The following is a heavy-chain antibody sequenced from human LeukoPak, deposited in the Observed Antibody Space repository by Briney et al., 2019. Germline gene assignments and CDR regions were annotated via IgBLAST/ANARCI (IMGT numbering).Heavy chain of an antibody. J-gene: IGHJ6*03. Sequence: PSETLSLTCAVYGGSFSGYYWSWIRQPPGEGLEWIGEINHSGSTNYNPSLKSRVTISVDTSKNQFSLKLSSVTAADTAVYYCASATGYYYDSSGYYYYYYMDVWGKGTTVTVSS. CDR1: GGSFSGYY. D-gene: IGHD3-22*01. CDR2: INHSGST. V-gene: IGHV4-34*01. CDR3: ASATGYYYDSSGYYYYYYMDV.